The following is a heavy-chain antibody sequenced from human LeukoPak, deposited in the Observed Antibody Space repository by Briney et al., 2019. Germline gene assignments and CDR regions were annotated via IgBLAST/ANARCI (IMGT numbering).Heavy chain of an antibody. V-gene: IGHV1-2*02. Sequence: ASVKVSCKASGYTFTGYYMHWVRQAPGQGLEWMGWINPNSGGTNYAQKFQGRVTMTRDTSISTAYMELSRLRSDDTAVYYCARAPRTTGTTIPYNWFDPWGQGTLVTVSS. CDR1: GYTFTGYY. D-gene: IGHD1-1*01. CDR3: ARAPRTTGTTIPYNWFDP. CDR2: INPNSGGT. J-gene: IGHJ5*02.